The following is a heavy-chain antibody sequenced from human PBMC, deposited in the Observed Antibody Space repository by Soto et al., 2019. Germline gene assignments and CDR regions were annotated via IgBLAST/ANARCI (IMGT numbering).Heavy chain of an antibody. Sequence: QVQLQESGPGLVKPSATLSLTCTVSGGSISSYYWSWIRQPPGKGLEWIGYIYYSGSTNYNPSLKSRVTTSVDTAQNQFSLKLSSVTAADTAVYYCARLRGGRIRLDSGYDYTGRYWYFDLWGRGTLVTVSS. D-gene: IGHD5-12*01. CDR3: ARLRGGRIRLDSGYDYTGRYWYFDL. V-gene: IGHV4-59*01. CDR1: GGSISSYY. J-gene: IGHJ2*01. CDR2: IYYSGST.